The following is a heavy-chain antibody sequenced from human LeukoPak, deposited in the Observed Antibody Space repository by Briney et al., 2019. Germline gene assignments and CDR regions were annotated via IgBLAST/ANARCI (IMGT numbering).Heavy chain of an antibody. D-gene: IGHD3-16*01. J-gene: IGHJ4*02. V-gene: IGHV3-33*08. CDR2: IWNDGSKK. Sequence: PGRSLRLSCAASGFSFNTFGMHWARRAPGKGLEWVAVIWNDGSKKFYAESVKGRFTISRDNSQNTLYLQMNRLRAVDTAVYYCGRDSLGGDYWGQGTLVTVSS. CDR3: GRDSLGGDY. CDR1: GFSFNTFG.